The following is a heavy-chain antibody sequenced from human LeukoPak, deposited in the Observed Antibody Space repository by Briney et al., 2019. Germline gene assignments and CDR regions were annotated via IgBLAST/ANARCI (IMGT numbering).Heavy chain of an antibody. CDR2: IYYSGST. V-gene: IGHV4-59*01. CDR3: ARVYSSSCYSVGFDY. Sequence: SETLSLTCTVPGGSISSYYWSWIRQPPGKGLEWIGYIYYSGSTNYNPSLKSRVTISVDTSKNQFSLKLSSVTAADTAVYYCARVYSSSCYSVGFDYWGQGTLVTVSS. D-gene: IGHD6-13*01. CDR1: GGSISSYY. J-gene: IGHJ4*02.